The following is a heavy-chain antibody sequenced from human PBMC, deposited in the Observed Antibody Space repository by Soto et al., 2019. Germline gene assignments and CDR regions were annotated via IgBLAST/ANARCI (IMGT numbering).Heavy chain of an antibody. Sequence: ASVKVSCKASGGTFSSYAISWVRQAPGQGLEWMGGIIPIFGTANYAQKFQGRVTITADKSTSTAYMELSSLRSEDTAVYYCARCLGDGYNFESDAFDIWGQGTMVTVS. V-gene: IGHV1-69*06. CDR2: IIPIFGTA. CDR3: ARCLGDGYNFESDAFDI. J-gene: IGHJ3*02. CDR1: GGTFSSYA. D-gene: IGHD5-12*01.